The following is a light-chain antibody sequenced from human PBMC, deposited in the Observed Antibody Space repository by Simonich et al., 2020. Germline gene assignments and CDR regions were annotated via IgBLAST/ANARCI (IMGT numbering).Light chain of an antibody. CDR2: WAS. CDR1: PSVLYSSNNKNY. J-gene: IGKJ4*01. V-gene: IGKV4-1*01. Sequence: DIVMTQSPDSLAVSLGERDTINCKSSPSVLYSSNNKNYLAWYHQKPGMPPKLLIYWASTRESGVPDRFSGSGSGTDFTLTISSLQAEDVAVYYCQQYYSTPLTFGGGTKVEIK. CDR3: QQYYSTPLT.